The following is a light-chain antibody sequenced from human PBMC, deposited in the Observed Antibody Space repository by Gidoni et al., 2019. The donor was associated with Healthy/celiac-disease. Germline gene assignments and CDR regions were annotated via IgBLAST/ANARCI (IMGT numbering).Light chain of an antibody. J-gene: IGKJ1*01. V-gene: IGKV3-20*01. CDR3: QKYGSSPRT. CDR1: QSVRSIY. CDR2: GAS. Sequence: EIVLTQSPGTLSLSPGERATLSCRASQSVRSIYLAWYQQKPGQAHRLLIYGASSRATGIPYRVNGSGSGTDFPLTISRLEPEDCAVYYCQKYGSSPRTFGQGTKVEIK.